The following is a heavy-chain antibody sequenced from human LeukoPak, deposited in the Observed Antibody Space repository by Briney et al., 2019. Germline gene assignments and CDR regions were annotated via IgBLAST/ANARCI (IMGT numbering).Heavy chain of an antibody. Sequence: PGGSLRLSCAASGFTVSSYSMTWVRQAPGKGLEWVSSISSSSTYIYYADSVKGRFTISGDNAKNSLYLQMNSLRAEDTAVYYCARSYCTSTSCHFDYWGQGALVTVSS. J-gene: IGHJ4*02. CDR2: ISSSSTYI. CDR3: ARSYCTSTSCHFDY. CDR1: GFTVSSYS. V-gene: IGHV3-21*01. D-gene: IGHD2-2*01.